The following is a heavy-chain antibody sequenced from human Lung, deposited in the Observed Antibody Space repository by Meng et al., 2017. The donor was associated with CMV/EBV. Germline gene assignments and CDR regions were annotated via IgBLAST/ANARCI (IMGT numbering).Heavy chain of an antibody. CDR3: ARLYYYGSGSDDY. Sequence: STGSISNSNHYWVWIRQPPGKGLEWIGSIYYSGNTYYNPSLRSRVTISVDTSKNQFSLNLSSVTAADTAVYYCARLYYYGSGSDDYWGQGTLVTVSS. J-gene: IGHJ4*02. V-gene: IGHV4-39*01. CDR1: TGSISNSNHY. D-gene: IGHD3-10*01. CDR2: IYYSGNT.